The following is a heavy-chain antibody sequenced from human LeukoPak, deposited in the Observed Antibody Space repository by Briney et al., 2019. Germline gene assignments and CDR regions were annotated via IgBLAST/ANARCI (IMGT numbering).Heavy chain of an antibody. CDR3: ARGLNCSSTSCYLDY. D-gene: IGHD2-2*01. CDR2: INHSGST. J-gene: IGHJ4*02. V-gene: IGHV4-34*01. CDR1: GGSFSGYY. Sequence: SETLSLTCAVYGGSFSGYYWSWIRRPPGKGLEWIGEINHSGSTNYNPSLKSRVTISVDTSKNQFSLKLSSVTAADTAVYYCARGLNCSSTSCYLDYWGQGTLVTVSS.